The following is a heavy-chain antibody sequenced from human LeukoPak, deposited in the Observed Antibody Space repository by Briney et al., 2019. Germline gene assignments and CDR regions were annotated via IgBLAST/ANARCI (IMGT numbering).Heavy chain of an antibody. J-gene: IGHJ4*02. D-gene: IGHD1-1*01. CDR3: AKDRSLENPKRYFDY. CDR2: IRYDGSNK. V-gene: IGHV3-30*02. CDR1: GFTFSSYG. Sequence: PGGSLRLSCAASGFTFSSYGMHWVRQAPGKGLEWVAFIRYDGSNKYYADSVKGRFTISRDNSKNTLYLQMNSLRAEDTAVYYCAKDRSLENPKRYFDYWGQGTLVTVSS.